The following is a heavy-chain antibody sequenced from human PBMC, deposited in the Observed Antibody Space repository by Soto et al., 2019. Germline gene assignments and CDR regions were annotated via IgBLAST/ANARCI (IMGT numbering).Heavy chain of an antibody. CDR1: GFRSSRYS. V-gene: IGHV3-21*01. J-gene: IGHJ4*02. CDR3: ARDSSSWKAFDY. CDR2: ISSSSSYI. Sequence: WGYLRVASAVCGFRSSRYSVDWVRQAPGKGLEWVSSISSSSSYIYYADSVKGRFTISRDNAKNSLYLQMNSLRAEDTAVYYCARDSSSWKAFDYWGQGTPVTVS. D-gene: IGHD6-13*01.